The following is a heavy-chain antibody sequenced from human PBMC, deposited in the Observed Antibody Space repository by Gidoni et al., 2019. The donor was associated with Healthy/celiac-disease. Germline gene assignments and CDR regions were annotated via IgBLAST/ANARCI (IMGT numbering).Heavy chain of an antibody. V-gene: IGHV3-49*03. CDR2: SRRKADGGTT. CDR3: TRDLFRKLGGI. J-gene: IGHJ3*02. Sequence: VQLVESRGCLVQPGRSLRLSCTASGFTFGVYAMSWYRQAPGKGVEWVGFSRRKADGGTTENAASVKGRFTISRDDAKSIAYLQMNSLKTEDTAVYYCTRDLFRKLGGIWGQGTMVTVSS. CDR1: GFTFGVYA. D-gene: IGHD7-27*01.